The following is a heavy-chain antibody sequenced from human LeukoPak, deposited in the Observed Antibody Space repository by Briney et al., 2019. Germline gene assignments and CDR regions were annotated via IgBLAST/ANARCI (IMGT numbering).Heavy chain of an antibody. Sequence: SETLSLTCTVSGGSISSYYWSWIRQPPGKGLEWIGYIYYSGSTNYNPSPKSRVTISVDTSKNQFSLKLSSVTAADTAVYYCARVTGYSSGWSPYYFDYWGQGTLVTVSS. CDR1: GGSISSYY. J-gene: IGHJ4*02. V-gene: IGHV4-59*01. CDR3: ARVTGYSSGWSPYYFDY. CDR2: IYYSGST. D-gene: IGHD6-19*01.